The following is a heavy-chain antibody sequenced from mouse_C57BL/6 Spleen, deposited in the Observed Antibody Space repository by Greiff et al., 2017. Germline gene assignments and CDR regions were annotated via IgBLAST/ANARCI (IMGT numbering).Heavy chain of an antibody. Sequence: EVKLVESGGGLVKPGGSLKLSCAASGFTFSDYGMHWVRQAPEKGLEWVAYISSGSSTIYYADTVKGRFTISRDNAKNTLFLQMTSLRSEDTAMYYCARNDHGGFAYWGQGTLVTVSA. J-gene: IGHJ3*01. V-gene: IGHV5-17*01. CDR1: GFTFSDYG. CDR2: ISSGSSTI. CDR3: ARNDHGGFAY. D-gene: IGHD2-4*01.